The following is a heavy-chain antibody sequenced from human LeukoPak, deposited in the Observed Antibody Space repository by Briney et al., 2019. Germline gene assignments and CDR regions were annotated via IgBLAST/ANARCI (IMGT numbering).Heavy chain of an antibody. CDR3: ARVLRYCSGGNCYSGGLGYMDV. V-gene: IGHV3-11*01. Sequence: KPGVSLRLSCAASGFTFSDYNMRWIRQAPGKGLEWVSSISRSGSTKYYADSVKGRFTISRDNAKNSLFLQMNSLRAEDTAVYYCARVLRYCSGGNCYSGGLGYMDVWGKGTTVTISS. J-gene: IGHJ6*03. CDR2: ISRSGSTK. CDR1: GFTFSDYN. D-gene: IGHD2-15*01.